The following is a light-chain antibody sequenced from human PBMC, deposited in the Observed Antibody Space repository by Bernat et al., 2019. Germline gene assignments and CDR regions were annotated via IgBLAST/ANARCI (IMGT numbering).Light chain of an antibody. Sequence: DIQMTQSPSSLSASVGGRVTITCQASQTISIYLNWYQQKPGKAPKLLIYDASNLETGVPSRFSGSGSETDFTFTISSLQAEDIATYYCQQYDDLPLTFGGGTRVEIK. CDR1: QTISIY. CDR2: DAS. J-gene: IGKJ4*01. CDR3: QQYDDLPLT. V-gene: IGKV1-33*01.